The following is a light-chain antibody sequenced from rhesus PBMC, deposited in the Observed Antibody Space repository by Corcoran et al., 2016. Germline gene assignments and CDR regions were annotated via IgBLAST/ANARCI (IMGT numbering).Light chain of an antibody. CDR3: SSYAGSNTYI. Sequence: QAALTQPRSVAWSPGQSGTTSCTATSSDIGGYNYVSWYQQHPGTAPKLQIYEVSKRPSGVSDRFSGSKSGNTASLTISGLQAEDEADYYCSSYAGSNTYIFGAGTRLTAL. J-gene: IGLJ1*01. V-gene: IGLV2-32*02. CDR1: SSDIGGYNY. CDR2: EVS.